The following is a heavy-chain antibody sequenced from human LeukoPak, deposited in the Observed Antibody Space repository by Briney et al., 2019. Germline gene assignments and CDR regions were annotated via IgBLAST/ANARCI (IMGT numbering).Heavy chain of an antibody. CDR1: GGSISSSSYY. Sequence: SETLSLTCTVSGGSISSSSYYWGWIRQPPGKGLEWIGSIYYSGSTYYNPSLKSRVTISVDTSKNQFSLKLSSVTAADTAVYYCARLGVVITAFDYWGQGTLVTVSS. CDR3: ARLGVVITAFDY. V-gene: IGHV4-39*01. D-gene: IGHD3-22*01. J-gene: IGHJ4*02. CDR2: IYYSGST.